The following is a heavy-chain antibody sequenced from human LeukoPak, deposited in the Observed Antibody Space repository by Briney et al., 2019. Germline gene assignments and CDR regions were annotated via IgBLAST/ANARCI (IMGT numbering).Heavy chain of an antibody. CDR1: GFTFSSYG. J-gene: IGHJ4*02. CDR3: AKEKSGYGYLYYFDY. Sequence: GGSLRLSCAASGFTFSSYGMHWVRQAPGKGLKWVAFIRYDGSNKYYADSVKGRFTISRDNSKNTLYLQMNSLRAEDTAVYYCAKEKSGYGYLYYFDYWGQGTLVTVSS. CDR2: IRYDGSNK. V-gene: IGHV3-30*02. D-gene: IGHD5-18*01.